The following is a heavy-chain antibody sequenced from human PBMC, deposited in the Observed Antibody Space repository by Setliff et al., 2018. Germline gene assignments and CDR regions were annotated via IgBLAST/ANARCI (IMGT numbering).Heavy chain of an antibody. Sequence: ASVKVSCKASGYTFTSYGISWVRQAPGQGLEWMGWISAYNGNTNYAQKLQGRVTMTTDTSTSTVYMELRSLTSDDTAVYYCARDRSRGPNYFDPWGQGTQVTVSS. CDR2: ISAYNGNT. D-gene: IGHD1-7*01. CDR1: GYTFTSYG. CDR3: ARDRSRGPNYFDP. J-gene: IGHJ5*02. V-gene: IGHV1-18*01.